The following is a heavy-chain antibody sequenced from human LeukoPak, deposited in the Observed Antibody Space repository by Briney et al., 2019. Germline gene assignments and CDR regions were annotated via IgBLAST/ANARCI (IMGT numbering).Heavy chain of an antibody. V-gene: IGHV4-59*01. J-gene: IGHJ4*02. D-gene: IGHD3-22*01. Sequence: SETLSLTCTVSGGSISSYYWSWIRQPPGKGLEWIGYIYYNGNTNYNPSLKSRVAISVDMSKNQSSLQLSSVTAADTAVYYCARAHDSSGHYYESYLKLDYWGQGTLVTVSS. CDR2: IYYNGNT. CDR1: GGSISSYY. CDR3: ARAHDSSGHYYESYLKLDY.